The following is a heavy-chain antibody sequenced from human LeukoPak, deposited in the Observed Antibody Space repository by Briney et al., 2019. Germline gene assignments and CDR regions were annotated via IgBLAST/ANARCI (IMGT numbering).Heavy chain of an antibody. Sequence: GGSLRLSCVGSGFTFGGYGMHWVRQVPGKGLEWVSHITWDGGSTYYAGSVKGRFTISRDNSKNSLYLQMNSLGAEDTVLYYCAKDIHIGHGSGWPESWGQGTLVTVS. CDR3: AKDIHIGHGSGWPES. CDR1: GFTFGGYG. V-gene: IGHV3-43D*03. CDR2: ITWDGGST. J-gene: IGHJ5*02. D-gene: IGHD6-19*01.